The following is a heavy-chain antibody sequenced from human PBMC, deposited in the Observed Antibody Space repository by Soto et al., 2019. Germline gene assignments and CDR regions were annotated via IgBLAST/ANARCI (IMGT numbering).Heavy chain of an antibody. CDR1: GGSISSSNW. D-gene: IGHD5-12*01. J-gene: IGHJ4*02. CDR2: IYHSGST. CDR3: ARGDSGYDPLDY. Sequence: QVQLQESGPGLVKPSGTLSLTCAVSGGSISSSNWWSWVRQPPGKGLEWIGEIYHSGSTNYNPSLKGLVTISVDKSKNQFSRKLRSVTAADTAVYYCARGDSGYDPLDYWGQGTLVTVSS. V-gene: IGHV4-4*02.